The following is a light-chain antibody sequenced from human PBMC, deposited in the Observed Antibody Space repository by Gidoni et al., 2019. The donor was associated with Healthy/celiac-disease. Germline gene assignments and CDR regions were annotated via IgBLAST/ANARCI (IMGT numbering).Light chain of an antibody. J-gene: IGKJ3*01. V-gene: IGKV1-39*01. CDR2: AAS. Sequence: DIQMTQSPPSLSASVGDRVTITCRASQSISSYLNWYQQKPGKAPNLLIYAASSLQSGVPSRFSGSGSGTDFTLTISSLQPEDFATYYCQQSYSTPVTFGHXTKVDIK. CDR3: QQSYSTPVT. CDR1: QSISSY.